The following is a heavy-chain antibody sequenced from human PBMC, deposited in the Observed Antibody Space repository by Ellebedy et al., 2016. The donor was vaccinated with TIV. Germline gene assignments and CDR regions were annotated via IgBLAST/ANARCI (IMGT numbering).Heavy chain of an antibody. CDR3: ARGAGARRGGVLYALDV. V-gene: IGHV3-13*01. CDR2: IGTADDS. J-gene: IGHJ6*02. CDR1: GFTFSSHD. Sequence: GESLKISCAASGFTFSSHDMHWVRQVPGGGLEWDSGIGTADDSYYEDSVKCRFAISRDDSKDSLYLHMNSLRVGDTAVYYCARGAGARRGGVLYALDVWGQGTTVTVSS. D-gene: IGHD2-8*01.